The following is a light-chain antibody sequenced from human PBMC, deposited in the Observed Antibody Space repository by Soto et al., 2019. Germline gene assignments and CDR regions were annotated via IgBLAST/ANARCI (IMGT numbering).Light chain of an antibody. CDR3: SSYAASNNLGV. Sequence: QSALTQPPSASGSPGQSVTISCIGTSSAVGGYNYVSWDQQHPGKAPKLMIYEVSKRPSGVPDRFSGSKSGNTASLTVSGLQAEDEADYYCSSYAASNNLGVFGGGTKLTVL. V-gene: IGLV2-8*01. J-gene: IGLJ2*01. CDR2: EVS. CDR1: SSAVGGYNY.